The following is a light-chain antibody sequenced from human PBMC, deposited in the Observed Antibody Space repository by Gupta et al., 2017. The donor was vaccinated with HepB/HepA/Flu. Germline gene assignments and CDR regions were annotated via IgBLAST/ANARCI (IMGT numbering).Light chain of an antibody. V-gene: IGKV3-11*01. CDR2: DAS. J-gene: IGKJ3*01. CDR3: QQSSNWPRFT. Sequence: EIVLTQSPATLSLSPGERATLSCRASQSVSSYLAWYQQKPGQAPRLLIYDASNRATGIPARFSGSGSGTDFTLTISSLEPEDFAVYYGQQSSNWPRFTFGPGTKVDIK. CDR1: QSVSSY.